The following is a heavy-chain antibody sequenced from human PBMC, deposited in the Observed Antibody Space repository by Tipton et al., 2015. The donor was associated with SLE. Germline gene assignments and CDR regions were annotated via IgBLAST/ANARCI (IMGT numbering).Heavy chain of an antibody. D-gene: IGHD1-26*01. CDR1: GFTFGDYA. V-gene: IGHV3-49*04. J-gene: IGHJ4*02. CDR2: IRSKTYGGTT. Sequence: SLRLSCTGSGFTFGDYAVSWVRQAPGKGLEWVGFIRSKTYGGTTEYGASVRGRFTISRDDSKSIAYLQMNSLKTEDTAIYYCTKVGGGGSYYRGFYSDYWGQGTLVTVSS. CDR3: TKVGGGGSYYRGFYSDY.